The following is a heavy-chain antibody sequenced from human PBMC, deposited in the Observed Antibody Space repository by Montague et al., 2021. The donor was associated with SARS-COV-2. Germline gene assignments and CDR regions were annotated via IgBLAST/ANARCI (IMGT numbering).Heavy chain of an antibody. CDR3: AREVSTMVRGRRRFDY. D-gene: IGHD3-10*01. V-gene: IGHV3-30*04. CDR1: GFTFSSFA. Sequence: SLSLSCAASGFTFSSFAMHWVRQAPGKGLEWVALISYGGNDQYYSDSVKGRFTISRDNSKNTLYLQMNSLGAEDTAVYYCAREVSTMVRGRRRFDYWGQGTSVTVSS. J-gene: IGHJ4*02. CDR2: ISYGGNDQ.